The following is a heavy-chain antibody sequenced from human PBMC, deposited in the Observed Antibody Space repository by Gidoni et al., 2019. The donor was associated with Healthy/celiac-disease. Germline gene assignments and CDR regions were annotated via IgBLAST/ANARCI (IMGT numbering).Heavy chain of an antibody. CDR2: ISRRGSTI. V-gene: IGHV3-48*03. CDR3: ARGSCSGGSCYPPWYYYGMDV. J-gene: IGHJ6*02. Sequence: EVQLVESGGGLVQPGGSLRLSCAASGFTFSSYEMNWVRQAPGKGLGWVSYISRRGSTIYYADSVKGRFTISRDNAKNSLYLQMNSLRAEDTAVYYCARGSCSGGSCYPPWYYYGMDVWGQGTTVTVSS. CDR1: GFTFSSYE. D-gene: IGHD2-15*01.